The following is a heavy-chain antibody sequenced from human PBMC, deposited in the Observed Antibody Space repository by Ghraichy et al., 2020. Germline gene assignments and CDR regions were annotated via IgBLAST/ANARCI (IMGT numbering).Heavy chain of an antibody. D-gene: IGHD6-6*01. J-gene: IGHJ4*02. V-gene: IGHV3-33*01. Sequence: GGSLRLSCAASGFTFSSYGMHWVRQAPGKGLEWVAVIWYDGSNKYYADSVKGRFTISRDNSKNTLYLQMNSLRAEDTAVYYCARDAYSSSSFDYWGQGTLVTVSS. CDR1: GFTFSSYG. CDR3: ARDAYSSSSFDY. CDR2: IWYDGSNK.